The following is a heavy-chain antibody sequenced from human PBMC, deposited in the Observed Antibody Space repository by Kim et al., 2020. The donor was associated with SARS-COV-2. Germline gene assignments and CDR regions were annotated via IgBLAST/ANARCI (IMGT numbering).Heavy chain of an antibody. V-gene: IGHV4-34*01. J-gene: IGHJ4*02. CDR2: INHSGST. CDR1: GGSFSGYY. D-gene: IGHD3-22*01. CDR3: ASSGSSGYYILMRY. Sequence: SETLSLTCAVYGGSFSGYYWSWIRQPPGKGLEWIGEINHSGSTNYNPSLKSRVTISVDTSKNQFSLKLSSVTAADTAVYYCASSGSSGYYILMRYWGQGTLVTVSS.